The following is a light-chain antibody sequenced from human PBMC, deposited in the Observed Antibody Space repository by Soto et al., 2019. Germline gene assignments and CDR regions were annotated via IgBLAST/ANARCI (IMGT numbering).Light chain of an antibody. CDR3: SSYAGTVTLV. J-gene: IGLJ3*02. CDR1: SGDVAIYDL. V-gene: IGLV2-23*02. CDR2: EVT. Sequence: QSALTQPASVSGSPGQSITISCTGTSGDVAIYDLVSWYQQYPGKAPQLIIYEVTKRPSGVSNRFSGSKSGNMASLTISGLQAEDEGDYYCSSYAGTVTLVFGGGTKLTVL.